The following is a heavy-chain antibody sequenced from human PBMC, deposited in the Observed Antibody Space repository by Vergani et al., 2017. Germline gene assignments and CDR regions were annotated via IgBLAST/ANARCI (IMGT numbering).Heavy chain of an antibody. Sequence: QVQLVQSGAEVKKPGSSVKVSCKASGGTFSSYTISWVRQAPGQGLEWMGRIIPILGIANYAQKFQGRVTITADKSTSTAYMELSSLRSEDTAVYYCARALELEGEMATLPVYFQHWGQGTLVTVSS. D-gene: IGHD5-24*01. CDR3: ARALELEGEMATLPVYFQH. CDR2: IIPILGIA. CDR1: GGTFSSYT. V-gene: IGHV1-69*02. J-gene: IGHJ1*01.